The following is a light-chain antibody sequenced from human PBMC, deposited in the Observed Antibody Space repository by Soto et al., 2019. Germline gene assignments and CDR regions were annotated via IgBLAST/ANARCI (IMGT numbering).Light chain of an antibody. V-gene: IGKV1-5*03. CDR1: QTISSW. CDR3: QHYNSYSEA. CDR2: KAS. Sequence: DIQMTQSPSTLSGSVGDRVTITCRASQTISSWLAWYQQKPGKAPKLLIYKASTLKSGVPSRFSGSGSGTEFALTISILQPDDFATNYCQHYNSYSEAFGQGTKVDIK. J-gene: IGKJ1*01.